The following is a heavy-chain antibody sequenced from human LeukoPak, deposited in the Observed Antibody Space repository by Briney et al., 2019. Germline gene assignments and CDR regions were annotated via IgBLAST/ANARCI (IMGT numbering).Heavy chain of an antibody. CDR3: ARQTTVDIVAYTDY. CDR1: GYSFTNYW. CDR2: IYPSDSDT. Sequence: GESLKISCKASGYSFTNYWIGWVRQMPGKGLEWMGIIYPSDSDTRYSPSFQGQVTTSADKSISTAYLQWSSLKASDTAIYYCARQTTVDIVAYTDYWGQGTLVTVSS. V-gene: IGHV5-51*01. D-gene: IGHD5-12*01. J-gene: IGHJ4*02.